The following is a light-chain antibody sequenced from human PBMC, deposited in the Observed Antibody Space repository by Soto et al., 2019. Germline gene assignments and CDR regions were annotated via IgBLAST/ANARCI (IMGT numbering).Light chain of an antibody. J-gene: IGKJ1*01. CDR1: QSVSST. CDR2: GAS. Sequence: EIMMTQSPATLSVSLGERATLSCRASQSVSSTVAWYQQKPGQAPRLLIYGASTRATGIPARFSGSGSGTEFTLTINSLQSEDFAFYYCQQYKDWPTPFGQGTKVEIQ. V-gene: IGKV3-15*01. CDR3: QQYKDWPTP.